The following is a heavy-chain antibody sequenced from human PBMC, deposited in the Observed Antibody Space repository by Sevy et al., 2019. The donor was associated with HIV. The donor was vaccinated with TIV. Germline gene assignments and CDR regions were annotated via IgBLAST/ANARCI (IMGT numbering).Heavy chain of an antibody. J-gene: IGHJ6*02. Sequence: GGSLGLSCAASGFTFSSYGMHWVRQAPGKGLEWVAVISYDGSNKYYADSVKGRFTISRDNSKNTLYLQMNSLRAEDTAVYYCANAISSSWYYYYYGMDVWGQGTTVTVSS. CDR3: ANAISSSWYYYYYGMDV. CDR2: ISYDGSNK. V-gene: IGHV3-30*18. CDR1: GFTFSSYG. D-gene: IGHD6-13*01.